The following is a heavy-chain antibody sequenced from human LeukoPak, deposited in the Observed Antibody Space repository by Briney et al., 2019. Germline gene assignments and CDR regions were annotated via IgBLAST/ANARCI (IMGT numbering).Heavy chain of an antibody. CDR2: MYNRGST. CDR3: ARAEKAVTGTLDY. V-gene: IGHV4-59*01. CDR1: GDSISNYY. J-gene: IGHJ4*02. D-gene: IGHD6-19*01. Sequence: SETLSLTCTVSGDSISNYYWSWIRQSPGKELEWIGYMYNRGSTIYNPSLKSRDTISTDTSKNRFSLRLTSVTAADTAVYYCARAEKAVTGTLDYWGQGTLITVSS.